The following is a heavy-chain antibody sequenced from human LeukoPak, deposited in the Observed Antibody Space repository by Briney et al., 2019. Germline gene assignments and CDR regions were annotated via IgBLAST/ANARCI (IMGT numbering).Heavy chain of an antibody. V-gene: IGHV3-48*01. J-gene: IGHJ4*02. D-gene: IGHD5-18*01. CDR2: ISSLGRTI. Sequence: GGSLRLSCAASGFTLTSYSMNWVRQAPGKGLEWVSYISSLGRTIYYADSVKGRFTISRDSAKNLLYLHMSSLRAEDTAVYFCAKGGYTYGLDYWGQGTLVTVSS. CDR3: AKGGYTYGLDY. CDR1: GFTLTSYS.